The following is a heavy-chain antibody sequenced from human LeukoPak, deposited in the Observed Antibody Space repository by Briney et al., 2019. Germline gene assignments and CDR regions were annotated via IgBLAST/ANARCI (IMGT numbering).Heavy chain of an antibody. CDR3: AGNNYYYYGMDV. V-gene: IGHV5-10-1*01. J-gene: IGHJ6*02. CDR2: IDPSDSYT. CDR1: GYSFTSYW. Sequence: GEFLKISCKGSGYSFTSYWISWVRQMPGKGLEWMGRIDPSDSYTNYSPSFQGHVTISADKSISTAYLQWSSLKASDTAMYYCAGNNYYYYGMDVWGQGTTVTVSS. D-gene: IGHD1/OR15-1a*01.